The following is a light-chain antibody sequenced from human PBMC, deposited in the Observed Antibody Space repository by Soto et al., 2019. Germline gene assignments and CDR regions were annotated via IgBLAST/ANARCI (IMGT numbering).Light chain of an antibody. J-gene: IGKJ1*01. CDR1: QSSSSY. CDR2: AAS. V-gene: IGKV1-39*01. CDR3: QQSYSTRWT. Sequence: DIPMTQSPSSLSASVGGRVTITCRASQSSSSYVNWDQQTPGKAPKLRSEAASSLQRGGPSRFSGSGSGTDCTRTSSSLQPEDFATDECQQSYSTRWTFGQGTKVDIK.